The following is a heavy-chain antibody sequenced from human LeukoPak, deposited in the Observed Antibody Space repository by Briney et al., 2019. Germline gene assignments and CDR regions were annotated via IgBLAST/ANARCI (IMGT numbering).Heavy chain of an antibody. CDR3: ATHVDIVATRSFDY. CDR1: GFTFSSYS. D-gene: IGHD5-12*01. V-gene: IGHV3-21*01. Sequence: KPGGSLRLSCAASGFTFSSYSMNWVRQAPGKGLEWVSSISSSSSYIYYADSVKGRFTISRDNAKNSLYLQMNSLRAEDTAVYYCATHVDIVATRSFDYWGQGTLVTVSS. CDR2: ISSSSSYI. J-gene: IGHJ4*02.